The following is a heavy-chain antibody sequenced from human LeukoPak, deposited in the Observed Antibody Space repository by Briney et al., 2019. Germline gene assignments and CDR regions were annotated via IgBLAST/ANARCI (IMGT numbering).Heavy chain of an antibody. V-gene: IGHV3-21*01. J-gene: IGHJ4*02. CDR2: ISSSSSYI. CDR3: ARDSLGNYYFDY. D-gene: IGHD4-23*01. CDR1: GFTFSSYS. Sequence: GGSLRLSCAASGFTFSSYSMNWVRQAPGKGLEWVSSISSSSSYIYCADSVKGRFTISRDNAKNSLYLQMNSLRAEDTAVYYCARDSLGNYYFDYWGQGTLVTVSS.